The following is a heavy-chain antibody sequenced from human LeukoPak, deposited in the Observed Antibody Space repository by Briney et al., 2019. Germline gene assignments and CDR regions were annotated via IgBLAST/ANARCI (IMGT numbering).Heavy chain of an antibody. D-gene: IGHD2/OR15-2a*01. CDR3: TRENRPFCPFAF. J-gene: IGHJ4*02. CDR1: GGSIDITNY. CDR2: ISHDGTT. Sequence: SETLSLTCGVSGGSIDITNYWSWVRQAPGRGLEWIGEISHDGTTNYDSSLRSRVAMSFDRANNQFSLSLTSVTAADTAVYYCTRENRPFCPFAFWGQGVLVTVSS. V-gene: IGHV4-4*02.